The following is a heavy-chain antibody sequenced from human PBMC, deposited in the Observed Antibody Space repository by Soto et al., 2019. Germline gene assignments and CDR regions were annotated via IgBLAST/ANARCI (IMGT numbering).Heavy chain of an antibody. Sequence: ASGLTFSSYWMHWVRQAPGKGLVWVSRMYTDASSATYADSVKGRFTISRDNAKNTLFLQIDSLRTEDTAVYYCVRGNSGYGNFDYWGEGTLVTVSS. V-gene: IGHV3-74*01. J-gene: IGHJ4*02. D-gene: IGHD5-12*01. CDR3: VRGNSGYGNFDY. CDR2: MYTDASSA. CDR1: GLTFSSYW.